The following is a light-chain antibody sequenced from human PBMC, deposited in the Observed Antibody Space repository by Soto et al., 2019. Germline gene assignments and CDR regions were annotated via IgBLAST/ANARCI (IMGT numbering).Light chain of an antibody. CDR1: QSVSSN. CDR3: QQYNNWPPYT. V-gene: IGKV3-15*01. J-gene: IGKJ2*01. CDR2: GAS. Sequence: EIVMTQSPATLSVSPGVRATLYCRASQSVSSNLAWYQQKPGQDPRLLIYGASTRATGIPARFSGSGSGTEFTLTNSSLQSEDFAVYYCQQYNNWPPYTFGQGTKLEIK.